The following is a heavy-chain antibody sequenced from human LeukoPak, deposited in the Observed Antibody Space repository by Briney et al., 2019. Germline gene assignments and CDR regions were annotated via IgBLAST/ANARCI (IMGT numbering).Heavy chain of an antibody. V-gene: IGHV3-66*02. CDR3: TRGGAFDI. J-gene: IGHJ3*02. CDR1: GFTVSNNY. Sequence: GGSLRLSCAASGFTVSNNYISWVRQAPGKGPEWVSVIQSDGSTYYADSVRGRFTISRDNSKNTLYLQMNSLRAEDTAVYYCTRGGAFDIWGQGTMVTVSS. D-gene: IGHD3-16*01. CDR2: IQSDGST.